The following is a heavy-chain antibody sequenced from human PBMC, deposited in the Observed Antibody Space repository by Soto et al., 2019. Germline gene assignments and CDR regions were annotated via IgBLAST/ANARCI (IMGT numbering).Heavy chain of an antibody. V-gene: IGHV4-59*01. CDR2: ISSTGNT. CDR3: ARGAWSLGY. D-gene: IGHD6-19*01. CDR1: GDSISNDD. Sequence: PSETLSLTCTVSGDSISNDDWSWIRQPPGKKLEWIGDISSTGNTNYNPSLKSRVSISVDTSKTQFSLRLSSVTAADTAVYYCARGAWSLGYWGQGTLVTVSS. J-gene: IGHJ4*02.